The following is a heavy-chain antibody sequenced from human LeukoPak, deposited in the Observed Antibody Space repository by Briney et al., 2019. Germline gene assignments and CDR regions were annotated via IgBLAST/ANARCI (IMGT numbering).Heavy chain of an antibody. CDR1: GGSFSGDY. CDR2: INHSGST. V-gene: IGHV4-34*01. Sequence: SETLSLTCAVYGGSFSGDYWGWIRQPPGKGLEWIGEINHSGSTNYNPSLKSRVTISVDTSKNQFSLKLSSVTAADTAVYYCARRDLWFGVDYWGQGTLVTVSS. CDR3: ARRDLWFGVDY. J-gene: IGHJ4*02. D-gene: IGHD3-10*01.